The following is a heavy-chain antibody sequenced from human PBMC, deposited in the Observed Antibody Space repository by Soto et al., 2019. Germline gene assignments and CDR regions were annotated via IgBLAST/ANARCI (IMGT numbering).Heavy chain of an antibody. V-gene: IGHV5-51*01. D-gene: IGHD2-2*01. CDR1: GYSLTSYW. CDR3: ARHCSSTSCYGPFEY. CDR2: IYPGDSDT. J-gene: IGHJ4*02. Sequence: PGESLKISCKGSGYSLTSYWIGWVRQMPGKGLEWMGIIYPGDSDTRYSPSFQGQVTISADKSISTAYLQWSSLKASDTAMYYCARHCSSTSCYGPFEYWGQGTLVTVSS.